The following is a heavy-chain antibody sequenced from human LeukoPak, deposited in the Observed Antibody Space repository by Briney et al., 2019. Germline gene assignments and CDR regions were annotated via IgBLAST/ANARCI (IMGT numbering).Heavy chain of an antibody. V-gene: IGHV4-4*02. CDR1: GGSISSAHW. CDR3: ARVHKYCSGISCYRFDP. Sequence: PSGTLSLTCAVSGGSISSAHWWSWVRQPPVKGLEWIGEVDHSGSTKYNPAPKSRVTISVDKPKNQFSLRLSSVTAADTAVYYCARVHKYCSGISCYRFDPWGQGTLVTVSS. J-gene: IGHJ5*02. D-gene: IGHD2-2*01. CDR2: VDHSGST.